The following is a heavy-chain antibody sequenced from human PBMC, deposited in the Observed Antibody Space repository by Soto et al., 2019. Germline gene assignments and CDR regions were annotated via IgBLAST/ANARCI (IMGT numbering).Heavy chain of an antibody. CDR3: ARFFAAGTRGYLDS. D-gene: IGHD3-3*01. CDR1: GFIFSSYA. V-gene: IGHV3-23*01. J-gene: IGHJ4*02. CDR2: MSGSGDNA. Sequence: EVELLESGGGLVQPGGCLRLSCAASGFIFSSYAMSWVRQARGKGLEWVSAMSGSGDNAYYADSVKGRFTIARGNSKNLLTVQMKSLRADDTGIYYCARFFAAGTRGYLDSWGQGTLVTVSS.